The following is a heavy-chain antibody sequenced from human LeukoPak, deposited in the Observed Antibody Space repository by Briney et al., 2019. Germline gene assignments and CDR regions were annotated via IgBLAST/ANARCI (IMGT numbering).Heavy chain of an antibody. D-gene: IGHD2-2*01. J-gene: IGHJ6*03. V-gene: IGHV4-39*07. Sequence: SETLSLTCTVSGGSISSNSYYWGWIRQPPGKGLEWIGSIYYSGSTNYNPSLKSRVTMSVDTSKNQFSLKLSSVTAADTAVYYCARVVPAERPYYYYYMDVWGKGTTVTVSS. CDR2: IYYSGST. CDR3: ARVVPAERPYYYYYMDV. CDR1: GGSISSNSYY.